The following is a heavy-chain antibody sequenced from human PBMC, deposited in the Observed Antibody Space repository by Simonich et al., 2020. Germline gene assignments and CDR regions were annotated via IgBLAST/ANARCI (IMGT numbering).Heavy chain of an antibody. J-gene: IGHJ2*01. CDR3: ARHKGYCSGGSCYSHWYFDL. CDR2: SYISWRN. Sequence: QLQLQESGPGLVKPSETLSLTCTVSGGSISSSSYYWGWIRQPPGKGREWIGSSYISWRNQINPPLQSRVTISGATSKDHFSLKLSSVTAADTAVYYCARHKGYCSGGSCYSHWYFDLWGRGTLVTVSS. CDR1: GGSISSSSYY. D-gene: IGHD2-15*01. V-gene: IGHV4-39*01.